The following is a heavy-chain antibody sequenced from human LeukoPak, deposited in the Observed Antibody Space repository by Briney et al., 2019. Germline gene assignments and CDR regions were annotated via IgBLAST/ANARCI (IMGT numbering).Heavy chain of an antibody. J-gene: IGHJ1*01. Sequence: GGSLRLSCAASGFSVSNNYMSWVRQAPGKGLEWVSVIYSGGSTFYADSVKCRFTISRDNSKNTLYLQMNSLRAEDTAVYYCASDSYSPEYFQHWGQGTLVTVSS. D-gene: IGHD2-15*01. CDR1: GFSVSNNY. CDR2: IYSGGST. CDR3: ASDSYSPEYFQH. V-gene: IGHV3-66*01.